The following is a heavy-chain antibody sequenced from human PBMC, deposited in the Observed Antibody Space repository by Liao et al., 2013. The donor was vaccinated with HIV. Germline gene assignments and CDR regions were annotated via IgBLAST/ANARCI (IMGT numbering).Heavy chain of an antibody. J-gene: IGHJ5*02. CDR1: GGSISSHY. CDR2: FYTSGST. D-gene: IGHD3-3*01. V-gene: IGHV4-4*07. CDR3: AREPYYDFWSDPYAGNWFDP. Sequence: QVQLQESGPGLVKPSETLSLTCTVSGGSISSHYWSWIRQPAGKGLEWIGRFYTSGSTYYNPSLKSRVTISVDTSKNQFSLKLSSVTAADTAVYYCAREPYYDFWSDPYAGNWFDPWGQGTLVHRLL.